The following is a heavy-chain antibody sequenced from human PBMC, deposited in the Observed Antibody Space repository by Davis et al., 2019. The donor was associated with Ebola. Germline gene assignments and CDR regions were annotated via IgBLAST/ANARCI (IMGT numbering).Heavy chain of an antibody. CDR2: IYTSGST. CDR1: GGSISSYY. J-gene: IGHJ6*03. Sequence: PSETLSLTCTVSGGSISSYYWSWIRQPAGKGLEWIGRIYTSGSTNYNPSLKSRVTISVDTSKNQFSLKLSSVTAADTAVYYCARGVMEIYYYYMDVWGKGTTVTVSS. D-gene: IGHD3-16*01. V-gene: IGHV4-4*07. CDR3: ARGVMEIYYYYMDV.